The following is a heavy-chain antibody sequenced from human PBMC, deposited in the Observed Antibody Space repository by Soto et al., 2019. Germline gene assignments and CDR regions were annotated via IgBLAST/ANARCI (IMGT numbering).Heavy chain of an antibody. J-gene: IGHJ5*02. V-gene: IGHV3-48*02. D-gene: IGHD6-13*01. CDR2: ISSGSSTI. CDR1: GFTFSSYR. Sequence: GSLRLSCAASGFTFSSYRMSWVRQAPGKGLEWVSYISSGSSTISYTDSVKGRFTISRDNARNSLYLQMNGLRDEDTAVYYCARADGSTWNSFDPWGQGTLVTVSS. CDR3: ARADGSTWNSFDP.